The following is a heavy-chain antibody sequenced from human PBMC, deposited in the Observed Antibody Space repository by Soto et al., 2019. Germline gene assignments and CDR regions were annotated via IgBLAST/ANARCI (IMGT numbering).Heavy chain of an antibody. J-gene: IGHJ4*02. CDR2: INPSGGST. V-gene: IGHV1-46*01. CDR3: ARDGHCGGDCPSIGY. Sequence: ASVKVSCKASGSTFSSYYMHWVRQAPGQGLEWMGIINPSGGSTSYAQKFQGRVTMTRDTSTSTVYMELSSLRSEDTAVYYCARDGHCGGDCPSIGYWGQGTLVTVSS. D-gene: IGHD2-21*02. CDR1: GSTFSSYY.